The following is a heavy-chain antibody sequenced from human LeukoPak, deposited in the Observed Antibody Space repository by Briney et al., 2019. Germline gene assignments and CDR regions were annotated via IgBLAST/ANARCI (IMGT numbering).Heavy chain of an antibody. V-gene: IGHV1-2*02. CDR3: ARGSDYDDYFYMDF. CDR1: GFTFSGSA. Sequence: GGSLRLSRAASGFTFSGSAMHWVRQAPGQGLEWMGWINPNSGGTNYAQKFQGRVTMTRDTSISTAYMELSRLRSDDTAVYYCARGSDYDDYFYMDFWGKGTTVTVSS. CDR2: INPNSGGT. J-gene: IGHJ6*03.